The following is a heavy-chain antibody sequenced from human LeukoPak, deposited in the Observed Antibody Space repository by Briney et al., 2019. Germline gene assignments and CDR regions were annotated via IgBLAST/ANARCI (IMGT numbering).Heavy chain of an antibody. J-gene: IGHJ4*02. CDR3: AKDTGSGTYSYYSDY. Sequence: PGGSLRLSCAASGFTSDDYSMHWVRQAPGKGLEWVSLISWDGGSTYYADSVKGRFTISRDNNKNSLYLHMNSLRTEDTALYYCAKDTGSGTYSYYSDYWGQGTLVTVSS. CDR2: ISWDGGST. CDR1: GFTSDDYS. D-gene: IGHD1-26*01. V-gene: IGHV3-43*01.